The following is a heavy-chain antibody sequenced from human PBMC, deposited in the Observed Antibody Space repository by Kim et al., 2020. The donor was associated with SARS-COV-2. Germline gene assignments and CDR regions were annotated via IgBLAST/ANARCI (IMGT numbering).Heavy chain of an antibody. D-gene: IGHD3-22*01. CDR1: GGTFSSYA. CDR2: IIPIFGTA. J-gene: IGHJ4*02. CDR3: ARETQYYDSSGYYCALDY. V-gene: IGHV1-69*13. Sequence: SVKVSCKASGGTFSSYAISWVRQAPGQGLEWMGGIIPIFGTANYAQKFQGRVTITADESTSTAYMELSSLRSEDTAVYYCARETQYYDSSGYYCALDYWGQGTLVTVSS.